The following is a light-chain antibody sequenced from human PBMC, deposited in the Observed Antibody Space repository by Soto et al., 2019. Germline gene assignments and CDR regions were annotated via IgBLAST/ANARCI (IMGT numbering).Light chain of an antibody. CDR3: SSYTSSSTYV. CDR2: DVS. CDR1: SSDVGGYNF. J-gene: IGLJ1*01. Sequence: QSVLTQPASVSGSPGQSIAISRTGTSSDVGGYNFVSRYQQHPHKAPKLMISDVSNRPSGVSNRFSGSKSGNTASLTISGLQAEDEADYYCSSYTSSSTYVFGTGTKSPS. V-gene: IGLV2-14*01.